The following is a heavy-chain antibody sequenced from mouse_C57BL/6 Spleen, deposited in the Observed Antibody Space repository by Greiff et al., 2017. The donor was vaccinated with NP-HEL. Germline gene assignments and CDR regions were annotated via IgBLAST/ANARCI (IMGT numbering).Heavy chain of an antibody. CDR2: IRNKANGYTT. J-gene: IGHJ4*01. CDR3: ARYAVYGYDGGDAMDY. CDR1: GFTFTDYY. D-gene: IGHD2-2*01. V-gene: IGHV7-3*01. Sequence: EVQGVESGGGLVQPGGSLSLSCAASGFTFTDYYMSWVRQPPGKTLEWLGFIRNKANGYTTEYSASVKGRFTISRDNSQSILYLQMNALRAEDSATYYCARYAVYGYDGGDAMDYWGQGTSVTVSS.